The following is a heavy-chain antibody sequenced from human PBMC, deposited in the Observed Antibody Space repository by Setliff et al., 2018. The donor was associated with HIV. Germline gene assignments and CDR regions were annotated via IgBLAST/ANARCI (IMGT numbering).Heavy chain of an antibody. CDR2: ISPYNGHT. CDR1: GYTFKTYG. V-gene: IGHV1-18*01. J-gene: IGHJ6*02. CDR3: ARLGSGWSDSYYYAMDV. Sequence: ASVKVSCKASGYTFKTYGISWVRQAPGHGLEWMGWISPYNGHTNYAQNFQGRVTMTIDTSTSRAYMELRSLRSDDTAAYFCARLGSGWSDSYYYAMDVWGQGTTVTVSS. D-gene: IGHD6-19*01.